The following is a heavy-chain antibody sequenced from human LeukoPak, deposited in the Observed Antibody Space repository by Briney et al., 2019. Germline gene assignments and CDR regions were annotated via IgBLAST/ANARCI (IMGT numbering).Heavy chain of an antibody. CDR1: GFTFRSHA. V-gene: IGHV3-23*01. CDR3: AKDFRIGYSAHFDY. Sequence: GGSLRLSCVGSGFTFRSHAMSWVCQAPEKGLEFVSGIYENGGTTYYADSVKGRFSISRDNSKNTLYLQMDSLRGEDTAVYYCAKDFRIGYSAHFDYWGQGALVTVSS. CDR2: IYENGGTT. D-gene: IGHD2-21*01. J-gene: IGHJ4*02.